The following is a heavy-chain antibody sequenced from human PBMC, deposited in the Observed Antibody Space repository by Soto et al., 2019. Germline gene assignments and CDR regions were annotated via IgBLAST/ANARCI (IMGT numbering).Heavy chain of an antibody. Sequence: ASVKVSCKASGGTFSSYAISWVRQAPGQGLEWMGGIIPIFGTANYAQKFQGRVTITADKSTSTAYMELSSLRSEDTAVYYCAKVWSSGWYGTSYYFDYWGQGTLVTVSS. CDR3: AKVWSSGWYGTSYYFDY. J-gene: IGHJ4*02. CDR1: GGTFSSYA. CDR2: IIPIFGTA. V-gene: IGHV1-69*06. D-gene: IGHD6-19*01.